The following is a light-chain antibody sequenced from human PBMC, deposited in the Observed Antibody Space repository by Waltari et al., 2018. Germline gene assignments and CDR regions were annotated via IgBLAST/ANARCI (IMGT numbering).Light chain of an antibody. CDR1: SSDVGDYNY. V-gene: IGLV2-8*01. J-gene: IGLJ1*01. CDR3: SSSSAGSNNPNFV. Sequence: QSALPQPPSASGSPGQSVTIPCTGTSSDVGDYNYFSWYQQHPGKAPKLIIYEVNKRPSGVPDRFSGSKSGNTASLIVSGLQAEDEADYYCSSSSAGSNNPNFVFGSGTKVTVL. CDR2: EVN.